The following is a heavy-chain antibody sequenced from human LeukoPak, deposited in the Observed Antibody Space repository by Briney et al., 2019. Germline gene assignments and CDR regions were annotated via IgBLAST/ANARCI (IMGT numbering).Heavy chain of an antibody. J-gene: IGHJ6*03. CDR1: GYTFTSYD. D-gene: IGHD3-10*01. V-gene: IGHV1-8*01. CDR3: ARGRGQEVKKRGDYYYYMDV. CDR2: MNPNSGST. Sequence: ASVKVSCKASGYTFTSYDINWVRQATGRGREWMGWMNPNSGSTAYARKFQGRVTMTRNTSISKAYMELSSLRSEDTAVYYCARGRGQEVKKRGDYYYYMDVWGKGTTVTVSS.